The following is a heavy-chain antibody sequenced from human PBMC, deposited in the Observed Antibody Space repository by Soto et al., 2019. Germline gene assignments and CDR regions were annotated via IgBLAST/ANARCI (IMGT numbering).Heavy chain of an antibody. D-gene: IGHD2-15*01. CDR2: ISGSGGSP. CDR3: AKARCSGNSCYVPDY. Sequence: SPRLSPAAPGFTFNSYTIARVRQAPGRGLEWVSSISGSGGSPSYADSVQGRFTISRDNSRNTLSLQMNSLRAEDTATYYCAKARCSGNSCYVPDYWGHGSLVTVSS. CDR1: GFTFNSYT. V-gene: IGHV3-23*01. J-gene: IGHJ4*01.